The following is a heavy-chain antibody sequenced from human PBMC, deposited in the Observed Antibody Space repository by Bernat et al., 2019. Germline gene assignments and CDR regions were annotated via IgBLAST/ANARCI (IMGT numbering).Heavy chain of an antibody. D-gene: IGHD1-14*01. CDR1: GFTFSDYY. Sequence: QVQLVESGGGLVKPGGSLRLSCVASGFTFSDYYMSWIRQAPGKGLEWVSFISTVSTYTNYVDSVKGRFTISRDDAENSLYLQMDSLRAEDTAVYFCARGTREPDYWGQGTLVTV. CDR2: ISTVSTYT. V-gene: IGHV3-11*06. J-gene: IGHJ4*02. CDR3: ARGTREPDY.